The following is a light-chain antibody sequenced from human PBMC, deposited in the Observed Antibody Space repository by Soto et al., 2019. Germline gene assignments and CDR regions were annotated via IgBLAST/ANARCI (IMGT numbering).Light chain of an antibody. J-gene: IGKJ3*01. CDR2: GAS. V-gene: IGKV3-20*01. Sequence: EIVLTQSPGTLSLSPGERATLSCRASQTVTRNYLAWHQQKPGQTPRLLVYGASSRATGIPDRFSGSGSGTDFTLTISRLEPEDFATYYCQQSYSTPFTFGPGTRVDIK. CDR1: QTVTRNY. CDR3: QQSYSTPFT.